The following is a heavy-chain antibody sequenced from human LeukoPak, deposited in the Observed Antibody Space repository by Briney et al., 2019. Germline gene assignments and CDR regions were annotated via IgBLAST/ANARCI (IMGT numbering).Heavy chain of an antibody. V-gene: IGHV4-34*01. CDR1: GGSISSYY. J-gene: IGHJ3*02. CDR2: INHSGST. D-gene: IGHD5-18*01. CDR3: ARVENKGYSYGPPDALDI. Sequence: SETLSLTCTVSGGSISSYYWSWIRQPPGKGLEWIGEINHSGSTNYNPSLKSRVTISVDTSKNQFSLKLSSVTAADTAVYYCARVENKGYSYGPPDALDIWGQGTMVTVSS.